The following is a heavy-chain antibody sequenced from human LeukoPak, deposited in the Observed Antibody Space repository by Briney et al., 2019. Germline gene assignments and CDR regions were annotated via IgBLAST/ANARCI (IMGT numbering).Heavy chain of an antibody. CDR2: ISSSGSTI. V-gene: IGHV3-48*03. CDR1: GFTFSSYE. Sequence: GGSLRLSCAASGFTFSSYEMNWVRQAPGKGLEWVSYISSSGSTIYYADSVKGRFTISRDNAKNSLYLQMNSLRAEDTAVYYCARNYYGSGSPFGPIYYYYMDVWGKGTTVTISS. D-gene: IGHD3-10*01. CDR3: ARNYYGSGSPFGPIYYYYMDV. J-gene: IGHJ6*03.